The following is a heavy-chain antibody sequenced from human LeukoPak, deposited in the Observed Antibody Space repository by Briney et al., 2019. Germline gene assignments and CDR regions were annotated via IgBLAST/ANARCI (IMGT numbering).Heavy chain of an antibody. Sequence: SETLSLTCAVYGGSFSGYYWSWIRQPPGKGLEWIGEINHSGSANYNPSLKSRVTISVDTSKNQFSLKLSSVTAADTAVYYCARRDDILTGFNYFDYWGQGTLVTVSS. CDR2: INHSGSA. J-gene: IGHJ4*02. D-gene: IGHD3-9*01. CDR1: GGSFSGYY. CDR3: ARRDDILTGFNYFDY. V-gene: IGHV4-34*01.